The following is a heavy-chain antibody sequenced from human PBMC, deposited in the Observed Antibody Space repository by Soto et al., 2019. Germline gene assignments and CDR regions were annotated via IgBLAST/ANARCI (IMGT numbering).Heavy chain of an antibody. CDR2: IWYDGSNK. Sequence: QVQLVESGGGVVQPGRSLRLSCAASGFTFSSYGMHWVRQAPGKGLEWVAVIWYDGSNKYYADSVKGRFTISRDNSKNTLYLQMNSLRAEDTAVYYCAREERVAAFEYYGMDVWGQGTTVTVS. J-gene: IGHJ6*02. CDR3: AREERVAAFEYYGMDV. CDR1: GFTFSSYG. V-gene: IGHV3-33*01. D-gene: IGHD6-19*01.